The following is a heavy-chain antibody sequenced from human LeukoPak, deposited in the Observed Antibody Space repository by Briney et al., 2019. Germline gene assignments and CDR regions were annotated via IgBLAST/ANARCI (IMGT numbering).Heavy chain of an antibody. Sequence: GASVKVSCKASGYTFTTYYMHWVRQPPGQGLEWMGIINPSGGSTTYAQKFQGRVTMTRDMSTSTVYMELSSLRSEDTAVYFCARRSYYYYYMDVWGKGTTVTVSS. CDR1: GYTFTTYY. CDR3: ARRSYYYYYMDV. V-gene: IGHV1-46*01. CDR2: INPSGGST. J-gene: IGHJ6*03.